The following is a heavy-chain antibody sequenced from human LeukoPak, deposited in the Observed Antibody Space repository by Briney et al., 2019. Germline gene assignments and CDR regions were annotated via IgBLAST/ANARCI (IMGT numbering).Heavy chain of an antibody. D-gene: IGHD3-10*01. V-gene: IGHV3-48*03. CDR2: ISSSGSTI. Sequence: PGGSLRLSCAASGFTFSSYEMNWVRQAPGKGLEWVSYISSSGSTIYYADSVKGRFTISRDNAKNTLYLQMNSLRAEDTAVYYCAKTELLWFGELSEPFDYWGQGTLVTVSS. CDR3: AKTELLWFGELSEPFDY. CDR1: GFTFSSYE. J-gene: IGHJ4*02.